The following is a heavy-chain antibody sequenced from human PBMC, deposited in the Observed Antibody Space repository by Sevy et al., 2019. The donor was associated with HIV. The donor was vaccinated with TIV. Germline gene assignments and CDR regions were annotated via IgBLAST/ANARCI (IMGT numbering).Heavy chain of an antibody. CDR3: ARASVSTGYCSSTSCYAYSNWFDP. CDR2: IYYSGST. J-gene: IGHJ5*02. V-gene: IGHV4-59*13. CDR1: GGSISSYY. Sequence: TLSLTCTVSGGSISSYYWSWIRQPPGKGLEWIGYIYYSGSTNYNPSLKSRVTISVDTSKNQFSLKLSSVTAADTAVYYCARASVSTGYCSSTSCYAYSNWFDPWGQGTLVTVSS. D-gene: IGHD2-2*01.